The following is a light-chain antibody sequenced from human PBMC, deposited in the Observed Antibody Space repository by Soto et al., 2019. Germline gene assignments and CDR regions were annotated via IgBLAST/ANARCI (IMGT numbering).Light chain of an antibody. J-gene: IGLJ1*01. CDR1: SSDVGGYNL. Sequence: QSVLTQPASVSGSPGQSITVSCAGTSSDVGGYNLVSWYQQHPGKAPKLIIYEGTERPSGISPRFSGSKSGNTASLTISELQAEDEADYYCSSYTSSSIYVFGSGTKVTVL. CDR3: SSYTSSSIYV. V-gene: IGLV2-23*01. CDR2: EGT.